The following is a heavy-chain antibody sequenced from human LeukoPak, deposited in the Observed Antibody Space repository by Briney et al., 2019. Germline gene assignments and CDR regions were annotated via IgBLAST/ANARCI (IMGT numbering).Heavy chain of an antibody. D-gene: IGHD4-17*01. J-gene: IGHJ4*02. Sequence: GGSLRLSCAASGFTFSSYAMSWVRQAPGKGLEWVSAISGSGGSTYYADSVKGRFTISRDNSKNTLYLQMNSPRAEDTAVYYCAKSTTVTDLGDYWGQGTLVTVSS. V-gene: IGHV3-23*01. CDR2: ISGSGGST. CDR1: GFTFSSYA. CDR3: AKSTTVTDLGDY.